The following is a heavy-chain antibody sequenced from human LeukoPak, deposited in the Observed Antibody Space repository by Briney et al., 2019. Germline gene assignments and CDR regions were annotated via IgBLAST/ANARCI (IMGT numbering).Heavy chain of an antibody. Sequence: GGSLRLSCAASGFTFSSYWMSWARQAPGKGLEWVANIKQDGSEKYYVDSVKGRFTISRDNSKNTLYLQMNSLRAEDTAIYYCAKENWYLYNNNWYKTWFDPWGQGTLVTVSS. CDR1: GFTFSSYW. CDR2: IKQDGSEK. J-gene: IGHJ5*02. D-gene: IGHD6-13*01. V-gene: IGHV3-7*03. CDR3: AKENWYLYNNNWYKTWFDP.